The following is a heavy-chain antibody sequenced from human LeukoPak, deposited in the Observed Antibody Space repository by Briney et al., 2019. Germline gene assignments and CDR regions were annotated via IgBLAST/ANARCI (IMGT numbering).Heavy chain of an antibody. D-gene: IGHD4-11*01. J-gene: IGHJ4*02. CDR2: IWQDGSNE. V-gene: IGHV3-33*01. CDR3: AWDYTTYHTFLDC. Sequence: GGSLRLSCTTSGFTFSSSGMHWVRQAPGKGPEWVALIWQDGSNEHYADSVKGRFTISRDNSKNTLYLQMNSLRTEDTAVYYCAWDYTTYHTFLDCWGQGTLVTVSS. CDR1: GFTFSSSG.